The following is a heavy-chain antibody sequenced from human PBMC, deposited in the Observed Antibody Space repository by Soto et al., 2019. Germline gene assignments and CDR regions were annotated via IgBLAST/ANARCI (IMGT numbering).Heavy chain of an antibody. J-gene: IGHJ3*02. V-gene: IGHV1-69*02. Sequence: QVQLVQSGAEVKKPGSSVKVSCKASGGTFSSYTISWVRQAPGQGLEWMGRIIPILDIADYAQKLQGRVTITADKSTSTAYMELSSLRSEDTAVYYCARLRRDGYNSDAFDIWGQGTMVTVSS. D-gene: IGHD5-12*01. CDR3: ARLRRDGYNSDAFDI. CDR2: IIPILDIA. CDR1: GGTFSSYT.